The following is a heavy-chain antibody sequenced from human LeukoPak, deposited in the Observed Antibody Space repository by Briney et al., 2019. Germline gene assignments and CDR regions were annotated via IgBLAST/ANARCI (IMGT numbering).Heavy chain of an antibody. Sequence: KPSETLSLTCKVSGGSLSSYYWSWIRQPPGKGLEYIGYIYYSGSSGSYNPSLKSRVTISVDTSKNQFSLKLSSVTAADTAVYYCARAYYDFCVDPWGQGTLVTVSS. CDR1: GGSLSSYY. CDR3: ARAYYDFCVDP. D-gene: IGHD3-3*01. CDR2: IYYSGSS. V-gene: IGHV4-59*01. J-gene: IGHJ5*02.